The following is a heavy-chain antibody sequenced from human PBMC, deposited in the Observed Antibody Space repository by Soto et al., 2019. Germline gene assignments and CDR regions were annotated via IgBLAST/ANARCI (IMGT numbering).Heavy chain of an antibody. Sequence: ESGGDVVQPGRSLRLSCAASGFPFSSYAMHWVRQAPGKGLEWVAVISYDGNNKYYVDSVKGRFTISRDNSKNTLYLQLNSLRAEDTALYYCAKDHRTTVTTRGVWYFDYWGQGTLVTVSS. V-gene: IGHV3-30*18. CDR1: GFPFSSYA. D-gene: IGHD4-17*01. CDR2: ISYDGNNK. CDR3: AKDHRTTVTTRGVWYFDY. J-gene: IGHJ4*02.